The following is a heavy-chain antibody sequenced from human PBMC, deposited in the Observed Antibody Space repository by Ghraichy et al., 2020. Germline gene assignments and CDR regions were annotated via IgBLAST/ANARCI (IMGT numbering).Heavy chain of an antibody. CDR2: VYYSGST. Sequence: SQTLSLTCTVSGGSISRSSYYWGWIRQPPGKGLEWIGSVYYSGSTYYNPSLKTRVIISVDTSKNQFSLKLSSVTAADTAVYYCAGYGDYRYAFDIWGQGTIVTVS. D-gene: IGHD4-17*01. V-gene: IGHV4-39*01. CDR3: AGYGDYRYAFDI. J-gene: IGHJ3*02. CDR1: GGSISRSSYY.